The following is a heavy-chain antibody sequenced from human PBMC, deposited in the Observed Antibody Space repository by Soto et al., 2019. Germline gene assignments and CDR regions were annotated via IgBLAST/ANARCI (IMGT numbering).Heavy chain of an antibody. CDR3: ARVRNSWVLVFDY. CDR2: IYYSGST. Sequence: SETLSLTCRVAGGSISSGGYYWSWIRQHPGKGLEWIGYIYYSGSTYYNPSLKSRVTISVDTSKNQFSLKLNSVTAADTAVYYCARVRNSWVLVFDYWGQGTLVTVSS. D-gene: IGHD3-3*01. CDR1: GGSISSGGYY. V-gene: IGHV4-31*03. J-gene: IGHJ4*02.